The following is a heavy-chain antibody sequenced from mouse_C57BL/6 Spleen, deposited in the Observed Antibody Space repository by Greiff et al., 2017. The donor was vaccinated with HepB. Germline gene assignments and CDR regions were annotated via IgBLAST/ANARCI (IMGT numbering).Heavy chain of an antibody. V-gene: IGHV1-55*01. J-gene: IGHJ1*03. CDR2: IYPGSGST. CDR3: ARGGITTVVAKVWYFDV. CDR1: GYTFTSYW. D-gene: IGHD1-1*01. Sequence: QVQLQQPGAELVKPGASVKMSCKASGYTFTSYWITWVKQRPGQGLEWIGDIYPGSGSTNYNEKFKSKATLTVDTSSSTAYMQLSSLTSEDSAVYYCARGGITTVVAKVWYFDVWGTGTTVTVSS.